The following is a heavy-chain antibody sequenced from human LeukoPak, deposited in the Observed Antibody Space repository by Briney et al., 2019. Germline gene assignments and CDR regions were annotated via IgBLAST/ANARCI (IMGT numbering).Heavy chain of an antibody. D-gene: IGHD3-3*01. J-gene: IGHJ4*02. Sequence: SETLSLTCTVSGGSVSSGSYYWSWIRQPPGKGLEWIGYIYYGGSTNYNPSLKSRVTISVDTSKNQFSLKLSSVTAADTAVYYCARGSRKRYYDFWSGYFYFDYWGQGTLVTVSS. CDR2: IYYGGST. CDR1: GGSVSSGSYY. CDR3: ARGSRKRYYDFWSGYFYFDY. V-gene: IGHV4-61*01.